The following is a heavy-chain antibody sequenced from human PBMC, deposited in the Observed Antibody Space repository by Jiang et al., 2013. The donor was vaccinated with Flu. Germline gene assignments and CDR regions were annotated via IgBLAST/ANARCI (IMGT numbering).Heavy chain of an antibody. Sequence: PGLVKPSETLSLTCTVSGGSISSYYWSWVRQPPGKGLEWIGEIYHSGSTNYNPSLKSRVTISVDTSKNQFSLKLSSVTAADTAVYYCARVKHSGYPSFDYWGQGTLVTVSS. CDR2: IYHSGST. D-gene: IGHD3-22*01. CDR1: GGSISSYY. J-gene: IGHJ4*02. V-gene: IGHV4-59*01. CDR3: ARVKHSGYPSFDY.